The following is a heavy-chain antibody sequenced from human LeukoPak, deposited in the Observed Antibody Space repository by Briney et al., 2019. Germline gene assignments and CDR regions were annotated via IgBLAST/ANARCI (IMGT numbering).Heavy chain of an antibody. V-gene: IGHV4-59*01. J-gene: IGHJ4*02. CDR2: IYYSGST. CDR1: GGSIRSYY. D-gene: IGHD5-18*01. CDR3: ALSDTAMVKGGFDY. Sequence: SETLSLTCTVSGGSIRSYYWSWIRQPPGKGLEWIGYIYYSGSTNYNPSLKSRVTISVDTSKSQFSLRLSSVTAADTAVYYCALSDTAMVKGGFDYWGQGTLVTVSS.